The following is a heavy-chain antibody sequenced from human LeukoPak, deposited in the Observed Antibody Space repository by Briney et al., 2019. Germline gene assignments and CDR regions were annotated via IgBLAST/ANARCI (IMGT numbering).Heavy chain of an antibody. J-gene: IGHJ4*02. CDR2: ISGDGGST. Sequence: GGSLRLSCAASAFTFDDYAMDWVRQAPGKGLEWVSLISGDGGSTYYADSVKGRFTISRDNSKNSLYLQMNSLRTEDTALYCYAKEGSSELAPYFDYWGQRTLVTVSS. CDR1: AFTFDDYA. D-gene: IGHD6-13*01. CDR3: AKEGSSELAPYFDY. V-gene: IGHV3-43*02.